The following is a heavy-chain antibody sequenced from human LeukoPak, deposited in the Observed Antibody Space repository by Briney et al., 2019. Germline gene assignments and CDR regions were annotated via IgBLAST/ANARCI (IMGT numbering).Heavy chain of an antibody. CDR3: ASIKITMVRGPYTY. D-gene: IGHD3-10*01. CDR1: GGSISSSNW. CDR2: IYHSGST. V-gene: IGHV4-4*02. J-gene: IGHJ4*02. Sequence: SETLSLTCAVSGGSISSSNWWSWVLQPPGKGLEWIGEIYHSGSTNYNPSLKSRVTISVDKSKNQFSLKLSSVTAADTAVYYCASIKITMVRGPYTYWGQGTLVTVSS.